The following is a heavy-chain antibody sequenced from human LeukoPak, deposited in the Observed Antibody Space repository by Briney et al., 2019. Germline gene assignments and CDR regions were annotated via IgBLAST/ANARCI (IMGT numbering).Heavy chain of an antibody. CDR1: GFTVSSNY. D-gene: IGHD3-22*01. J-gene: IGHJ1*01. V-gene: IGHV3-66*01. CDR2: IYSGGST. Sequence: PGGSLRLSCAASGFTVSSNYMSWVRQAPGKGLEWVSVIYSGGSTYYADSVKGRFTISRDNSKNTLYLQMNSLRAEDTAVYYCARDIGRNYCDSSGYYRHQHWGQGTLVTVSS. CDR3: ARDIGRNYCDSSGYYRHQH.